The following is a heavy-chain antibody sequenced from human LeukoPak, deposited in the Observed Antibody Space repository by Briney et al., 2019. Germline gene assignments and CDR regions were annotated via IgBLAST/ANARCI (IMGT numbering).Heavy chain of an antibody. Sequence: SETLSLTCDVSGYSINSGYYWGWIRQSPGEGLEWIATIFHSGSIYYNPSLKSRVTLSVDTSKNQFTLKLDSVTAADTAMYYCARMGVSYYYDSSTYFPTAFDVWGQGTMVSVSS. D-gene: IGHD3-22*01. V-gene: IGHV4-38-2*01. J-gene: IGHJ3*01. CDR1: GYSINSGYY. CDR2: IFHSGSI. CDR3: ARMGVSYYYDSSTYFPTAFDV.